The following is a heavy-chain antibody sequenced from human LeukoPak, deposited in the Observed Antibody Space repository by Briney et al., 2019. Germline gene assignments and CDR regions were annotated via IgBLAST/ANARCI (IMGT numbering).Heavy chain of an antibody. Sequence: GGSLRLSCAASGFTVSSNYISWVRQAPGKGLEWVSVIYSGGSTYYADSVKGRFTISRDNSKNTLYLQMNSLRAEDTAVYYCARAAGYSSSYGMDVWGQGTTVTVSS. D-gene: IGHD6-13*01. CDR3: ARAAGYSSSYGMDV. CDR1: GFTVSSNY. V-gene: IGHV3-66*01. CDR2: IYSGGST. J-gene: IGHJ6*02.